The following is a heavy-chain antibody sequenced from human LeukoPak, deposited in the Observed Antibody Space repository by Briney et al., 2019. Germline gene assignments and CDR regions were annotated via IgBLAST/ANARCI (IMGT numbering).Heavy chain of an antibody. V-gene: IGHV3-7*01. CDR1: GFTFRSYW. CDR2: INQDGSEK. CDR3: ARAISMVRGLIYYGMDV. Sequence: GGSLRLSCAASGFTFRSYWMNWARQAPGKGLEWVAFINQDGSEKYYVDSVKGRFTISRDNAKNSLYLQMNSLRVEDTAVYYCARAISMVRGLIYYGMDVWGQGTTVTVSS. J-gene: IGHJ6*02. D-gene: IGHD3-10*01.